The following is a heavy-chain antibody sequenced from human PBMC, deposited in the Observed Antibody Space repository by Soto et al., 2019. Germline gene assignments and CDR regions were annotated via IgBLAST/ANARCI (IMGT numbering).Heavy chain of an antibody. CDR2: TSSSSSYI. CDR3: ARGGEYSSGYYYYGMDV. D-gene: IGHD6-25*01. V-gene: IGHV3-21*01. J-gene: IGHJ6*02. Sequence: GGSLRLSCAASGFTFSSYSMNWVRQAPGKGLEWVSSTSSSSSYIYYADSVKGRFTISRDNAKNSLYLQMNSLRAEDTAVYYCARGGEYSSGYYYYGMDVWGQGTTVTVSS. CDR1: GFTFSSYS.